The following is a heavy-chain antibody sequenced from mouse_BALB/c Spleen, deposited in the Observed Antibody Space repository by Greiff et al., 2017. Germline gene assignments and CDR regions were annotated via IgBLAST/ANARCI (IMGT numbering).Heavy chain of an antibody. J-gene: IGHJ3*01. D-gene: IGHD2-4*01. CDR1: GFNIKDTY. V-gene: IGHV14-3*02. CDR3: AYHYDPFAY. CDR2: IDPANGNT. Sequence: VHVKQSGAELVKPGASVKLSCTASGFNIKDTYMHWVKQRPEQGLEWIGRIDPANGNTKYDPKFQGKATITADTSSNTAYLQLSSLTSEDTAVYYCAYHYDPFAYWGQGTLVTVSA.